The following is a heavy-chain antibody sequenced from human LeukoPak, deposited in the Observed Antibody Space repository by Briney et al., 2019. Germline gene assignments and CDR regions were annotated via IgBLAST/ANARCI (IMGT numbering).Heavy chain of an antibody. Sequence: PSETLSLTCAVYGGSFSGYYWSWIRQPPGKGLEWIGEINHSGSTNYNPSLKSRVTISVDTSKNRFSLKLSSVTAADTAVYYCARDRYYYDSSGRLITSKYYFDYWGQGTLVTVSS. CDR3: ARDRYYYDSSGRLITSKYYFDY. CDR1: GGSFSGYY. J-gene: IGHJ4*02. D-gene: IGHD3-22*01. CDR2: INHSGST. V-gene: IGHV4-34*01.